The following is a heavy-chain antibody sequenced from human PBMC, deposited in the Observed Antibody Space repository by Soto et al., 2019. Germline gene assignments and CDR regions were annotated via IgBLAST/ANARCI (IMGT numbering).Heavy chain of an antibody. V-gene: IGHV4-61*01. J-gene: IGHJ6*02. Sequence: PSEKRSLTSAVSGGSVTSGSYYWMWVRQSPETGLEWIGEVFYSGTTKYNPSLRGRVTISVDRPKNQFSLKLTSVTAADTVTYYCARDKAYYSSNAGYYYSGFDVWGQGTTVTVSS. D-gene: IGHD3-16*01. CDR2: VFYSGTT. CDR1: GGSVTSGSYY. CDR3: ARDKAYYSSNAGYYYSGFDV.